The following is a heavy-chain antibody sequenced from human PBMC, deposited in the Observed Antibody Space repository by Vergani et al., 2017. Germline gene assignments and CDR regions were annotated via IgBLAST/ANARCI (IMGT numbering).Heavy chain of an antibody. D-gene: IGHD4-23*01. J-gene: IGHJ4*02. V-gene: IGHV1-46*01. Sequence: QVQLVQSGAEVKKPGASVKVSCKASGYTFTSYYMHWVRQAPGQGLEWMGIINPSGGSTSYAQKFQGRVTMTRDTSTSTVYMELSSLRSEDTAVYYYASADYSGNLPGDYWGQGTLVTVSS. CDR2: INPSGGST. CDR3: ASADYSGNLPGDY. CDR1: GYTFTSYY.